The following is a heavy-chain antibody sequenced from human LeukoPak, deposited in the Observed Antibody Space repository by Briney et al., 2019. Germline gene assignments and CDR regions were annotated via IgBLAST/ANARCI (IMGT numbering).Heavy chain of an antibody. CDR2: FDPEDGET. CDR1: GYTLTELS. CDR3: ATAWYYDSSGYSLFDY. V-gene: IGHV1-24*01. D-gene: IGHD3-22*01. J-gene: IGHJ4*02. Sequence: ASVKVSCKVSGYTLTELSMHWVRQAPGKGLEWMGGFDPEDGETIYAQEFQGRVTMTEDTSTDTAYMELSSLRSEDTAVYYCATAWYYDSSGYSLFDYWGQGTLVTVSS.